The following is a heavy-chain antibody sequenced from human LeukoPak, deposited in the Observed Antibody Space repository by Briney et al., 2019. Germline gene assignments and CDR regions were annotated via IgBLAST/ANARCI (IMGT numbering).Heavy chain of an antibody. V-gene: IGHV3-15*01. CDR2: IKTKTDGGTT. CDR1: GFPFSDTW. CDR3: VSQYFDF. J-gene: IGHJ4*02. Sequence: GGSLRLSCAASGFPFSDTWMSWVRQAPGKGLEWVARIKTKTDGGTTDYAAPVKGRFTISRDDSKNTVYLQMNSLNTEDTAVYYCVSQYFDFWGQGTLVTVSS.